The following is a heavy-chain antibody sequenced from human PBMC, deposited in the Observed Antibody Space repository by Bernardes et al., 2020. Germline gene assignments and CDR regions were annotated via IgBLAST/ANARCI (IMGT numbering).Heavy chain of an antibody. J-gene: IGHJ6*02. CDR2: IYHSGST. D-gene: IGHD2-2*01. CDR3: ANRSLASLYYYYYGMHV. Sequence: SETLSLTCAVSGGSISSSNWWSWVRQPPGKGLEWIGEIYHSGSTNYNPSLKSRVTISVDKSKNQFSLKLSSVTAADTAVYYCANRSLASLYYYYYGMHVWGQGTTVTVSS. V-gene: IGHV4-4*02. CDR1: GGSISSSNW.